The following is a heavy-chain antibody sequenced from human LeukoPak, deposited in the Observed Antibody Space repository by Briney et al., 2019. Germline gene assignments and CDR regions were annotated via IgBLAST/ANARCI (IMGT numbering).Heavy chain of an antibody. J-gene: IGHJ5*02. V-gene: IGHV1-2*02. CDR1: GYTFTGYY. Sequence: GASVKVSCKASGYTFTGYYMHWVRQAPGQGLEWMGWINPNSGGTNYAQKFQGRVTMARDTSISTAYMELSRLRSDDTAVYYCARDPLDIGWFDPWGQGTLVTVSS. CDR3: ARDPLDIGWFDP. CDR2: INPNSGGT. D-gene: IGHD2-2*03.